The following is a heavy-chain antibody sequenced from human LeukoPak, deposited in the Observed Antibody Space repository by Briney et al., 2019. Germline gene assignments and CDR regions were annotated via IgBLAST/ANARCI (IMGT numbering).Heavy chain of an antibody. D-gene: IGHD1-26*01. Sequence: SGPTLVKPTQTLTLTCSYSVCSLSTCGVGLRWFRHLRGNPLGGHAPLYWDDDKRYSASLKSRLTITKDTSKNQVVLTMTNMDPVDTATYYCAHGLGGSYYSGRSGYFDYWGQGTLVTVSS. J-gene: IGHJ4*02. V-gene: IGHV2-5*02. CDR3: AHGLGGSYYSGRSGYFDY. CDR1: VCSLSTCGVG. CDR2: LYWDDDK.